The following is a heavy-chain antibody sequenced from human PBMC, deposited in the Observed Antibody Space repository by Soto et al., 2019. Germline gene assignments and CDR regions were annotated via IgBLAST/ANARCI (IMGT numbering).Heavy chain of an antibody. CDR3: GRVRVDKAEGWFDP. CDR2: IDPSDSYA. V-gene: IGHV5-10-1*01. D-gene: IGHD5-18*01. J-gene: IGHJ5*02. CDR1: GYSFSSFW. Sequence: LKISCKVSGYSFSSFWITWVRQMPGKGLEWMGRIDPSDSYANYSPSFQGHVTFSADKSINTAYLQWSSLKASDTAMYYCGRVRVDKAEGWFDPWGQGTLVTVSS.